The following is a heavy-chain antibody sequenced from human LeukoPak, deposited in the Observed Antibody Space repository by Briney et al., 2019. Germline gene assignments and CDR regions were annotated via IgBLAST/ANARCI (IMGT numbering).Heavy chain of an antibody. V-gene: IGHV4-4*02. Sequence: PSETLSLTCAVSGGSISSSNWWSWVRQPPGKGLEWIGEIYHSGSTSYNPSLKSRLTISADTSKNQFSLKLSSVTAADTAVYYCARGRRWPYYYDSSGYRTYYFDYWGQGTLVTVSS. CDR2: IYHSGST. CDR3: ARGRRWPYYYDSSGYRTYYFDY. CDR1: GGSISSSNW. D-gene: IGHD3-22*01. J-gene: IGHJ4*02.